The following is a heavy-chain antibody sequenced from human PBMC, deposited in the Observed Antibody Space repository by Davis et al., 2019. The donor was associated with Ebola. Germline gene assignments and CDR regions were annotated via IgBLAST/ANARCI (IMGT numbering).Heavy chain of an antibody. V-gene: IGHV3-53*01. CDR1: GFTVSSNY. D-gene: IGHD4-17*01. CDR3: TTTTVTFDY. Sequence: GESLKISCAASGFTVSSNYMSWVRQAPGKGLEWVSVIYSGGSTYYADSVKGRFTISRDNCKNTAYLQMNSLKTEDTAVYYCTTTTVTFDYWGQGTLVTVSS. CDR2: IYSGGST. J-gene: IGHJ4*02.